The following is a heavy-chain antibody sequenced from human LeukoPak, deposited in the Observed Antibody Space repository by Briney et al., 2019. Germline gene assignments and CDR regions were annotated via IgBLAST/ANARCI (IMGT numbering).Heavy chain of an antibody. V-gene: IGHV4-59*08. J-gene: IGHJ4*02. CDR2: IYYSGST. CDR3: ARLAYSSSWYVADY. Sequence: PSETLSLTCTVSGGSISSYYWSWIRQPPGKGLEWIGYIYYSGSTNYNPSLKSRVTISVDTSKNQFSLKLSSVTAADTAVYYCARLAYSSSWYVADYWGQGTLVTVSS. CDR1: GGSISSYY. D-gene: IGHD6-13*01.